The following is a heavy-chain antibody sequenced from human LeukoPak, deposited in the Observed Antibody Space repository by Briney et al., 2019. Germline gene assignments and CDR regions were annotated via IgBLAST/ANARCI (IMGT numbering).Heavy chain of an antibody. CDR1: GFTFSSYW. V-gene: IGHV3-7*01. CDR3: ARDIAYYFDY. CDR2: IKQDGSEK. D-gene: IGHD6-13*01. J-gene: IGHJ4*02. Sequence: GGSLRLSCAPSGFTFSSYWMSWVRQAPGEGLEWVANIKQDGSEKYYMDSVKGRFTISRDNAKNSMYLQMNSLRAEDTAVYYCARDIAYYFDYWGQGTLVTVS.